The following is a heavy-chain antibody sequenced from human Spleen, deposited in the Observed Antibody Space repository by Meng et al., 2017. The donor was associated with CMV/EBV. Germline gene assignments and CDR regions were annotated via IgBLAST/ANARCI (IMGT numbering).Heavy chain of an antibody. Sequence: GESLKISCVASGFTFRSFWMSWVRQAPGKGLEWVAGIKEDGSEKYSVDSVKGRFTISRDNPMNSLYLQTNSLRGEDTAMYYCARCLTIHGVFRPPASFHWGQGTLVTVSS. J-gene: IGHJ4*02. V-gene: IGHV3-7*01. CDR1: GFTFRSFW. D-gene: IGHD3-3*01. CDR3: ARCLTIHGVFRPPASFH. CDR2: IKEDGSEK.